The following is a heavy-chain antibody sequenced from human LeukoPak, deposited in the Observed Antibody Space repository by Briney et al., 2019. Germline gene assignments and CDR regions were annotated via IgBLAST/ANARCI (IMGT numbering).Heavy chain of an antibody. CDR1: GGSINNPNYY. V-gene: IGHV4-39*07. D-gene: IGHD3-10*01. CDR2: IYYSGST. Sequence: SETLSLTCSVSGGSINNPNYYWGWIRQPPGKGLEWIGGIYYSGSTYYNPSLKSRVAISQDTSKNQFSVDLTSVTAADTAIYYCASLYYFGPNWFDPWGQGTLVTVSS. J-gene: IGHJ5*02. CDR3: ASLYYFGPNWFDP.